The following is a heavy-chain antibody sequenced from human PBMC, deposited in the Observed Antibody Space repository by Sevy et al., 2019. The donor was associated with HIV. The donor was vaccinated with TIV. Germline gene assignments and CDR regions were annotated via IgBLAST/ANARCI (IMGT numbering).Heavy chain of an antibody. J-gene: IGHJ4*02. Sequence: ASVKVSCKVSGSTLTQLSIHCVRQAPGKGLEWMGSFDPEDGETVYAQRFQGRVTMTEDTSTDTAYMRLSSLRSEDTAVYYCATTKDYYESSGSPFDYWGQGTLVTVSS. CDR2: FDPEDGET. V-gene: IGHV1-24*01. D-gene: IGHD3-22*01. CDR3: ATTKDYYESSGSPFDY. CDR1: GSTLTQLS.